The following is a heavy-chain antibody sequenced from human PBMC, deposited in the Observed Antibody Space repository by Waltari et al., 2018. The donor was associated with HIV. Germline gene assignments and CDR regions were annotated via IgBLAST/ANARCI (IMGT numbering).Heavy chain of an antibody. D-gene: IGHD4-17*01. V-gene: IGHV3-43D*03. CDR3: STYGDSEAFDI. Sequence: EVQLVESGGVVVQPGGSLGLSCAASGFTFDDYAMHWVRQAPGKGLEWVSLISWDGGSTYYADSVKGRFTISRDNSKNSLYLQMNSLRAEDTALYYCSTYGDSEAFDIWGQGTMVTVSS. J-gene: IGHJ3*02. CDR2: ISWDGGST. CDR1: GFTFDDYA.